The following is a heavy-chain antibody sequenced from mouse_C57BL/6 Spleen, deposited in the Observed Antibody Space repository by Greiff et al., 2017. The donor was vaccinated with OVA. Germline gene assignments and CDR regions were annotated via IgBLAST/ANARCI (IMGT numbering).Heavy chain of an antibody. J-gene: IGHJ3*01. D-gene: IGHD2-1*01. CDR1: GFTFSDYG. V-gene: IGHV5-15*01. CDR3: ARGGGNPGVFAY. Sequence: EVKVVESGGGLVQPGGSLKLSCAASGFTFSDYGLAWVRQAPRKGPEWVAFISNLAYSIYYADTVTGRFTISRENAKSTLYLEMSSLRSEDTAMYYCARGGGNPGVFAYWGQGTLVTVSA. CDR2: ISNLAYSI.